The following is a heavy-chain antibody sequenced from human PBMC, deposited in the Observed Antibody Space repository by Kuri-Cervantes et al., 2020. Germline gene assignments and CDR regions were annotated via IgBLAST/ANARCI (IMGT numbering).Heavy chain of an antibody. CDR1: GGTFSSYA. V-gene: IGHV1-69*13. D-gene: IGHD2-2*01. J-gene: IGHJ6*02. CDR2: IIPIFGTA. CDR3: ARGHCSSTSCYGEEDHYYYGMDI. Sequence: SVKVSCKASGGTFSSYAISWVRQAPGQGLEWMGGIIPIFGTANYAQKFQGRVTITADESTSTAYMELSSLRSEDTAVYYCARGHCSSTSCYGEEDHYYYGMDIWGQGTTVTVSS.